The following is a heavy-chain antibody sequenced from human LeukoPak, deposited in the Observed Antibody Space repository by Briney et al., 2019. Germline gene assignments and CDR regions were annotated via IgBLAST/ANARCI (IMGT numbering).Heavy chain of an antibody. Sequence: GGSLRLSCAASGFPFSSYSMNWVRQAPGKGLEWVSSISSSSSYIYYADSVKGRFTISRDNAKNSLYLQMNSLRAEDTAVYYCARDISPPPYFDYWGQGTLVTVSS. CDR1: GFPFSSYS. V-gene: IGHV3-21*01. CDR2: ISSSSSYI. CDR3: ARDISPPPYFDY. J-gene: IGHJ4*02.